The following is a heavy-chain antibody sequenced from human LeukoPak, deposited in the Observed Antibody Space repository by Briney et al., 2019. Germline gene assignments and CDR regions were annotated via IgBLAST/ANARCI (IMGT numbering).Heavy chain of an antibody. CDR1: GFTFSSYS. CDR2: ISSSSSTI. V-gene: IGHV3-48*01. CDR3: ARERGYSYGYSDY. J-gene: IGHJ4*02. D-gene: IGHD5-18*01. Sequence: GGSLRLSCAAPGFTFSSYSMNWVRQAPGKGLEWVSYISSSSSTIYYADSVKGRFTISRDNAKNSLYLQINSLRAEDTAVYYCARERGYSYGYSDYWGQGTLVTVSS.